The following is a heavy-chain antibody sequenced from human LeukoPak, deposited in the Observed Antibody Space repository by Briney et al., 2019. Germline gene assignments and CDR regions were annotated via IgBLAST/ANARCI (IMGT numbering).Heavy chain of an antibody. J-gene: IGHJ5*02. CDR3: AKGKPGATPWFDP. Sequence: GWSLPVSCAACLWTFSSYAMSGLRQAPGKGLDGVSAISSSGGSTYYADSVKGRGTISRDNSKNTLYLQMNSLRAVDTDVYYCAKGKPGATPWFDPWGQGTLVTVSS. CDR2: ISSSGGST. D-gene: IGHD1-14*01. CDR1: LWTFSSYA. V-gene: IGHV3-23*01.